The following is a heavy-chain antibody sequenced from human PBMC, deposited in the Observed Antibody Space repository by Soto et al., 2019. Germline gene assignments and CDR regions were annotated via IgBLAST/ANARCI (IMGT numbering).Heavy chain of an antibody. V-gene: IGHV2-5*01. CDR3: AHSPSRNTIIAVAGPGPYFDY. Sequence: GSGPTLVNPTQTLTLTCTFSGFSLSTSGVGVGWIRQPPGKALEWLALIYWYDDKRYSPSLKSRLTITKDTSKNQVVLTMTNMDPVDTATYYCAHSPSRNTIIAVAGPGPYFDYWGQGTLVTVSS. D-gene: IGHD6-19*01. J-gene: IGHJ4*02. CDR1: GFSLSTSGVG. CDR2: IYWYDDK.